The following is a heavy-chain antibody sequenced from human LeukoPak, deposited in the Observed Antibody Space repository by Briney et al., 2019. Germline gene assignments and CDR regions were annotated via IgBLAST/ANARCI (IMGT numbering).Heavy chain of an antibody. D-gene: IGHD4-11*01. J-gene: IGHJ4*02. V-gene: IGHV4-4*07. CDR2: ISTRGST. Sequence: SETLSLTCTVSGGFISNCYWSWIRQSAGKGLEWIGRISTRGSTNYNPSPKSRVTLSVDTSKNQFSLKLRSVTAADTAVDYCASLPSNTVTQDYWGQGTLVTVSS. CDR1: GGFISNCY. CDR3: ASLPSNTVTQDY.